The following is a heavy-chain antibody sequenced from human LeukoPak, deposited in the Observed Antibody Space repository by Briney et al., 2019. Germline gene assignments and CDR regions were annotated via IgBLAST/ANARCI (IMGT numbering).Heavy chain of an antibody. J-gene: IGHJ5*02. CDR2: INPNSGGT. V-gene: IGHV1-2*02. CDR1: GYTFTSYY. D-gene: IGHD1-1*01. CDR3: AREGGFFAERLFRFDP. Sequence: ASVKVSCKASGYTFTSYYMHWVRQAPGQGLEWMGWINPNSGGTNYAQKFQGRVTMTRDTSISTAYMELSRLRSDDTAVYYCAREGGFFAERLFRFDPWGQGALVTVSS.